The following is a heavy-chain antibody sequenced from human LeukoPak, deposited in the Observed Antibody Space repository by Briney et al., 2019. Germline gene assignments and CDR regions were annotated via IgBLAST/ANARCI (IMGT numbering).Heavy chain of an antibody. CDR3: ARDLHYFCAMDV. J-gene: IGHJ6*02. V-gene: IGHV3-23*05. Sequence: GGSLRLSCEASGFTFSAYAMTWVRQAPGKGLEWVSSVGSDNKPHYSESVKGRFAISRDNSKSMLFLQLNSLRAEDTALYYWARDLHYFCAMDVWGQGTTVTVSS. CDR2: VGSDNKP. D-gene: IGHD2/OR15-2a*01. CDR1: GFTFSAYA.